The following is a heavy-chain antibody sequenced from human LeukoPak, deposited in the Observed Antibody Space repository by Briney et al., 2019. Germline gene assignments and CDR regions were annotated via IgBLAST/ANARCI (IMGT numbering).Heavy chain of an antibody. V-gene: IGHV1-69*13. CDR1: GGTFSSYA. Sequence: ASVKVSCKASGGTFSSYAISRVRQAPGQGLEWMGGIIPIFGTANYAQKFQGRVTITADESTSTAYMELSSLRSEDTAVYYCARAHRITIFGVAKDNDAFDIWGQGTMVTVSS. CDR2: IIPIFGTA. CDR3: ARAHRITIFGVAKDNDAFDI. D-gene: IGHD3-3*01. J-gene: IGHJ3*02.